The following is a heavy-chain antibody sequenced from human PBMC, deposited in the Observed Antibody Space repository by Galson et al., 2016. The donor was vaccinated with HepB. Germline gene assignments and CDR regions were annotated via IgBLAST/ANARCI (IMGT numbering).Heavy chain of an antibody. Sequence: SLRLPCAAAGFISRNSWMTWVRQAPGKGLEWVANVNEEGTEQNYAASVRGRFTISRDNAKKSLSRQMNSLRPEDTAKYYCVTGSPDYWGQGTQVSVSS. J-gene: IGHJ4*02. D-gene: IGHD3-10*01. V-gene: IGHV3-7*03. CDR3: VTGSPDY. CDR1: GFISRNSW. CDR2: VNEEGTEQ.